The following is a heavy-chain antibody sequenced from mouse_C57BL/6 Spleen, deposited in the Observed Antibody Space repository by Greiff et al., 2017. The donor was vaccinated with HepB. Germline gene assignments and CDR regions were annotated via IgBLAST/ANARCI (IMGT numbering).Heavy chain of an antibody. Sequence: EVNLVESGGGLVQPKGSLKLSCAASGFSFNTYAMNWVRQAPGKGLEWVARIRSKSNNYATYYADSVKDRFTISRDDSESMLYLQMNNLKTEDTAMYYCLRHSGDWYFDVWGTVTTVTVSS. CDR3: LRHSGDWYFDV. CDR1: GFSFNTYA. J-gene: IGHJ1*03. V-gene: IGHV10-1*01. CDR2: IRSKSNNYAT.